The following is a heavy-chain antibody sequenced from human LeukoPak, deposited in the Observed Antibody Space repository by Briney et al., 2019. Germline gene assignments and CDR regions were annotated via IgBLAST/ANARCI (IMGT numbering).Heavy chain of an antibody. CDR3: ATSINYGGNFDY. CDR1: GFTFSTYW. J-gene: IGHJ4*02. V-gene: IGHV3-74*01. CDR2: INSDGSNT. Sequence: GGSLRLSCAASGFTFSTYWMHWARQDPGKGLVWVSRINSDGSNTIYTDSVKGRFTISRDNSKNTLYLQMNSLRAEDTAVYYCATSINYGGNFDYWGQGTLVTVSS. D-gene: IGHD4-23*01.